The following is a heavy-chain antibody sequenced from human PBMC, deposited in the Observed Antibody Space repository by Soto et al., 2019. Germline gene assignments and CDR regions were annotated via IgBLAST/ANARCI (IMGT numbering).Heavy chain of an antibody. D-gene: IGHD3-9*01. Sequence: ASVKVSCKASGGTFSSYAISWVRQAPGQGLEWLGIINPNSGTTTYAQKIQGRVTMTRDTSTSTVYKELSSLRSDDTAVYYCARLLTYYDILTASPVVDYWGQGTLVTVSS. CDR2: INPNSGTT. CDR3: ARLLTYYDILTASPVVDY. CDR1: GGTFSSYA. J-gene: IGHJ4*02. V-gene: IGHV1-46*03.